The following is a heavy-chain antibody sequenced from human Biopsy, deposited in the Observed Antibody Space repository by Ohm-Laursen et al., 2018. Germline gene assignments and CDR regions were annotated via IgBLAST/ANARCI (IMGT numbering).Heavy chain of an antibody. CDR3: ATDGAGSYNEN. CDR2: ISGSGVTK. Sequence: SLRLSCSASGFTFGDYYMSWIRQAPGKGLEWLAYISGSGVTKMYADSVKGRFTVSRDNAKISLYLEMNNLTVEDTAVYYCATDGAGSYNENWGQGTLVSVSS. J-gene: IGHJ4*02. CDR1: GFTFGDYY. D-gene: IGHD3-10*01. V-gene: IGHV3-11*01.